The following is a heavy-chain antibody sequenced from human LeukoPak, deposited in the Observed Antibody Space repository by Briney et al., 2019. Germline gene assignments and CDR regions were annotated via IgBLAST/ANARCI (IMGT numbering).Heavy chain of an antibody. CDR1: GFTFSSYE. Sequence: PGGSLRLSCAASGFTFSSYEMNWVRQAPEKGLEWISYISNSGTIYYADSVKGRFTISRDNAKNSLYLQMNSLRAEDTAVYYCARFNRRYYFDYWGQGTLVTVSS. CDR2: ISNSGTI. V-gene: IGHV3-48*03. D-gene: IGHD2/OR15-2a*01. J-gene: IGHJ4*02. CDR3: ARFNRRYYFDY.